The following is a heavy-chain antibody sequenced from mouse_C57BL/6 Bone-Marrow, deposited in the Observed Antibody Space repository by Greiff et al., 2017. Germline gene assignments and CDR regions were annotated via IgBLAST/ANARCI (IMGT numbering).Heavy chain of an antibody. CDR3: ARSYYYGSSYADY. CDR1: GFTFSDYY. V-gene: IGHV5-12*01. D-gene: IGHD1-1*01. J-gene: IGHJ2*01. CDR2: ISNGGGST. Sequence: DVQLVESGGGLVQPGGSLKLSCAASGFTFSDYYMYWVRQTPEKRLEWVAYISNGGGSTYYPDTVKGRFTISRDNAKNTLYLQMSRLKSEDTAMYYCARSYYYGSSYADYWGQGTTLTVSS.